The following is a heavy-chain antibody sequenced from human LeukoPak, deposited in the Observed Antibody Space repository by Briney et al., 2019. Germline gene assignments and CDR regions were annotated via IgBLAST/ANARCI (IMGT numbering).Heavy chain of an antibody. Sequence: QPGGSLRLSXAASGFTFSSYGMHWVRQPPGKGLEWVAFIRYDGSNKYYADSVKGRFTISRDNSKNTLYLQMNSLRAEDTAVYYCAKDGPFFGVVTLPIYFDYWGQGTLVTVSS. V-gene: IGHV3-30*02. CDR3: AKDGPFFGVVTLPIYFDY. J-gene: IGHJ4*02. CDR2: IRYDGSNK. CDR1: GFTFSSYG. D-gene: IGHD3-3*01.